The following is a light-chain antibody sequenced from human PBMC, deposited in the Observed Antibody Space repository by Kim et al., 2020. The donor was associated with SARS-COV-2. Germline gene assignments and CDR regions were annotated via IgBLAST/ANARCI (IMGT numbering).Light chain of an antibody. CDR3: QVWDSSSDHWV. CDR1: NIGSKS. V-gene: IGLV3-21*04. CDR2: YDS. Sequence: APGKTARITCGGNNIGSKSVHWYQQKPGQAPVLVIYYDSDRPSWIPERFSCSNSGNTATLTISRVEAGDEADYYCQVWDSSSDHWVFGGGTQLTVL. J-gene: IGLJ3*02.